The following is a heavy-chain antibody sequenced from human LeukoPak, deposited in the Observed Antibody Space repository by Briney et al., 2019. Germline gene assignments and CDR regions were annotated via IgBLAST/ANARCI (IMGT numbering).Heavy chain of an antibody. V-gene: IGHV3-23*01. CDR3: AKAPGYSHGYGFGAFDI. D-gene: IGHD5-18*01. J-gene: IGHJ3*02. Sequence: GGSLRLSCAASGFTFSSYAMSWVRQAPGKGLEWVSAISGSGGSTYYADSVKGRFTISRDNSKNTLYLQMNSLRAEDTAVYYCAKAPGYSHGYGFGAFDIWGQGTMVTVSS. CDR1: GFTFSSYA. CDR2: ISGSGGST.